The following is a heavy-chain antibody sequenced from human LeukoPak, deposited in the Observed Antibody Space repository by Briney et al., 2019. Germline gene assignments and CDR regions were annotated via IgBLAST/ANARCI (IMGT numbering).Heavy chain of an antibody. CDR3: ARDPYGDYGL. J-gene: IGHJ4*02. D-gene: IGHD4-17*01. V-gene: IGHV4-61*01. Sequence: SETLSLTCTVSGGSVSSGSYYWSWIRQPPGKGLEWIGYIYYSGSTNYNPSLKSRVTISVDTSKNQFSLKLSSVTAADTVVYYCARDPYGDYGLWGQGTLVTVSS. CDR2: IYYSGST. CDR1: GGSVSSGSYY.